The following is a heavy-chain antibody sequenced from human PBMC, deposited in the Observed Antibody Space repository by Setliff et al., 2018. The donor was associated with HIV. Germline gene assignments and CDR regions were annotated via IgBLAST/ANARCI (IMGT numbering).Heavy chain of an antibody. D-gene: IGHD3-3*01. CDR3: ARDLSTHWSGYSLGY. J-gene: IGHJ4*02. CDR2: INPKFGGT. CDR1: GYIFTDYY. Sequence: ASVKVSCKASGYIFTDYYFHWVRQAPGQGLERMGWINPKFGGTLYAQKFKGRVVMTRDMSTSTVYMELTSLTPDDTALYYCARDLSTHWSGYSLGYWGQGTPVTVSS. V-gene: IGHV1-2*02.